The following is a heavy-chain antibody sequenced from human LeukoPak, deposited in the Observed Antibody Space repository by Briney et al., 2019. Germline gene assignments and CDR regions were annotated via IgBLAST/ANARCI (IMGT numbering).Heavy chain of an antibody. CDR1: GFTFSSYAM. V-gene: IGHV2-70*11. CDR2: IDWDEDK. J-gene: IGHJ4*02. D-gene: IGHD1-26*01. CDR3: ARMGCGSYPNYFDY. Sequence: LRLSCAASGFTFSSYAMSWIRQPPGKALEWLARIDWDEDKYYSTSLKTRLTISKDTSKNQVVLTMTSMDRVDTATYFCARMGCGSYPNYFDYWGQGTLVTVSS.